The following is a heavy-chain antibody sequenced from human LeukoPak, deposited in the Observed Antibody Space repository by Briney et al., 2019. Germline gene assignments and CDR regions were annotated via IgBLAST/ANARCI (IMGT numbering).Heavy chain of an antibody. CDR2: IYSGGST. J-gene: IGHJ4*02. CDR3: ASRGYCSSTSCYKGDY. V-gene: IGHV3-53*01. Sequence: PGGSLRLSCAASGFTVSSNYMSWVRQAPGKGLEWVSVIYSGGSTYYADSVKGRFTISRDNSKNTLYLQMNSLRAEDTAVYYCASRGYCSSTSCYKGDYWGQGTLVTVSS. D-gene: IGHD2-2*02. CDR1: GFTVSSNY.